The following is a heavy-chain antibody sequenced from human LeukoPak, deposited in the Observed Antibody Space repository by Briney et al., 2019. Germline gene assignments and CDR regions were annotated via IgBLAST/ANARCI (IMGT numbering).Heavy chain of an antibody. CDR1: GGSFSGYY. D-gene: IGHD2-2*01. CDR2: INHSGST. J-gene: IGHJ6*03. V-gene: IGHV4-34*01. Sequence: SETLPLTCAVYGGSFSGYYWSWIRQPPGKGLEWIGEINHSGSTNYNPSLKSRVTISVDTSKNQFSLKLSSVTAADTAVYYCARLSFLVVPAAPYYYYYYMDVWGKGTTVTVSS. CDR3: ARLSFLVVPAAPYYYYYYMDV.